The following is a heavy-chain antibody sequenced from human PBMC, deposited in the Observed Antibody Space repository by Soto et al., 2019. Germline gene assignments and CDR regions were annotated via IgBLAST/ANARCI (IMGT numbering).Heavy chain of an antibody. CDR1: GFTFSIYS. CDR2: ISGSGSTT. J-gene: IGHJ6*02. CDR3: AKVVKYDVLTGYYKGPDYYGMDV. Sequence: QSGGSLRLSCAASGFTFSIYSMNWVRQAPGKGLEWVSLISGSGSTTYYADSVEGRFTISRDNSKNTLYLEMDSLRAEDTAVYYCAKVVKYDVLTGYYKGPDYYGMDVWGQVTTVTVSS. V-gene: IGHV3-23*01. D-gene: IGHD3-9*01.